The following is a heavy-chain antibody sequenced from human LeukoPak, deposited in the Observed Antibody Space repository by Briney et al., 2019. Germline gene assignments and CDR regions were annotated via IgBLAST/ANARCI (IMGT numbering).Heavy chain of an antibody. CDR2: ISGSGGST. Sequence: PGGSLRLSCAASGFTFSSYAMGWVRQAPGKGLEWVSDISGSGGSTYYADSVKGRFTISRDNSKNTLYLQMNSLRAEDAAVYYCAKSGRYYGSGTPDYWGQGTLVTVSS. CDR1: GFTFSSYA. CDR3: AKSGRYYGSGTPDY. V-gene: IGHV3-23*01. J-gene: IGHJ4*02. D-gene: IGHD3-10*01.